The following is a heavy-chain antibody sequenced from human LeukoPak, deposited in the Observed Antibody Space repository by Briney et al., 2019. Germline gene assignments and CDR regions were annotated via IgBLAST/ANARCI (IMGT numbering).Heavy chain of an antibody. J-gene: IGHJ6*03. CDR1: GFTVSSNY. CDR3: ARDTSPVRRGYYYYYMDV. CDR2: IYSGGST. Sequence: GGSLRLSCAASGFTVSSNYMSWVRQAPGKGLEWVSVIYSGGSTYYADSVKGRFTISRDNSKNTLYLQMNSLRAEDTAVYYCARDTSPVRRGYYYYYMDVWGKGTTVTVSS. D-gene: IGHD3-10*01. V-gene: IGHV3-53*01.